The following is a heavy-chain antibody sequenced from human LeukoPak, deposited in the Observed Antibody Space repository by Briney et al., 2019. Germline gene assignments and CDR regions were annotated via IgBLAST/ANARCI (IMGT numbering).Heavy chain of an antibody. CDR3: AREKYGSGPQPFDY. CDR2: IYSAGNI. J-gene: IGHJ4*02. CDR1: GFTFSSYG. Sequence: PGGSLRLSCAASGFTFSSYGMHWVRQAPGKGLEWVSSIYSAGNIYYADSAKGRFTISRDSSKNTVYLQMNSLRVDDTAVYYCAREKYGSGPQPFDYWGQGTQVTVSS. D-gene: IGHD3-10*01. V-gene: IGHV3-66*01.